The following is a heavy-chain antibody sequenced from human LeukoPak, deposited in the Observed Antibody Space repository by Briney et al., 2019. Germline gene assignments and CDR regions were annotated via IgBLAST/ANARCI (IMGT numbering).Heavy chain of an antibody. D-gene: IGHD3-22*01. CDR2: IYTSGST. V-gene: IGHV4-61*02. CDR1: GGSISSGSYY. Sequence: TSETLSLTCTVSGGSISSGSYYWSWIRQPAGKGLEWIGRIYTSGSTNYNPSLKSRVTISVDTSKNQFSLKLSSVTAADTAVYYCASGTYYYDSSGYYEDDAFDIWGQGTMVTVSS. CDR3: ASGTYYYDSSGYYEDDAFDI. J-gene: IGHJ3*02.